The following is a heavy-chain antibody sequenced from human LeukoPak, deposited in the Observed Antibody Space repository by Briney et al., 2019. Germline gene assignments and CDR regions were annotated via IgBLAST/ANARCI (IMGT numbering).Heavy chain of an antibody. Sequence: AAVPVTCMGSGYTFTGYHLHWVGQPPAQGLEWVGWSNPYYGGTNYAQKFQGRVTMTRDTSISTGYMELSRLRSDDTAVYYCARVKNIVVVPAAINGFDPWGQGTLVTVSS. CDR3: ARVKNIVVVPAAINGFDP. J-gene: IGHJ5*02. CDR1: GYTFTGYH. CDR2: SNPYYGGT. D-gene: IGHD2-2*01. V-gene: IGHV1-2*02.